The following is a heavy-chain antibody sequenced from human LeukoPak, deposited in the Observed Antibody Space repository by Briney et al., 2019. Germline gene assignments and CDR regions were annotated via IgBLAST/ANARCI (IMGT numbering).Heavy chain of an antibody. V-gene: IGHV1-46*01. D-gene: IGHD2-21*01. CDR1: GYTFIGYY. Sequence: GASVKVSCKTSGYTFIGYYMHWVRQAPGQGLEWMGIINPSGGSTSYAQKFQGRVTMTRDTSTSTVYMELSSLRSEDTAVYYCAREDWASRNWFDPWGQGTLVIVSS. CDR3: AREDWASRNWFDP. J-gene: IGHJ5*02. CDR2: INPSGGST.